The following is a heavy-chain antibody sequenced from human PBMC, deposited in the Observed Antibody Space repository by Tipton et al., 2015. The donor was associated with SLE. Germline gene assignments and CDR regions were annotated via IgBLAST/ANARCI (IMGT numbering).Heavy chain of an antibody. J-gene: IGHJ3*02. Sequence: TLSLTCTVSGGSISSHYWSWIRQPPGKGLEWIGYIYNSGSGNYNPSLKSRVTISVDTSKNQFSLKLSSVSAADTAVYYCARSDYYDSSVYYSYAFDIWGQGTMVTVSS. D-gene: IGHD3-22*01. CDR2: IYNSGSG. V-gene: IGHV4-59*11. CDR1: GGSISSHY. CDR3: ARSDYYDSSVYYSYAFDI.